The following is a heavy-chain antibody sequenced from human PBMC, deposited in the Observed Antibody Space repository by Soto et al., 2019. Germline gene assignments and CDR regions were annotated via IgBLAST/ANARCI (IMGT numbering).Heavy chain of an antibody. J-gene: IGHJ6*02. CDR2: IIPILGIA. CDR1: GGTFSSYT. Sequence: QVQLVQSGAEVKKPGSSVKVSCKASGGTFSSYTISWVRQAPGQGLEWMGRIIPILGIANYAQKFQGRVTITADKSTSTACMELSSLRSEDTAVYYCARDPDIVVVPAARNYYYYGMDVWGQGTTVTVSS. V-gene: IGHV1-69*08. D-gene: IGHD2-2*01. CDR3: ARDPDIVVVPAARNYYYYGMDV.